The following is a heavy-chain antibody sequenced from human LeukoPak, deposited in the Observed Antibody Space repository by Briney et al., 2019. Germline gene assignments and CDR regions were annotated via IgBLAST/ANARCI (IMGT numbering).Heavy chain of an antibody. J-gene: IGHJ4*02. CDR3: ARSVSSRFTSPRRPYYFDS. D-gene: IGHD3-10*01. CDR1: GFTFSNRD. CDR2: INYSGVST. V-gene: IGHV3-23*01. Sequence: GGSLRLSCAASGFTFSNRDMTWIRQAPGKGLEWVSVINYSGVSTNYADSVKGRFTISRDNSKNTVYLQMNSLRVEDTAVYYCARSVSSRFTSPRRPYYFDSWGQGTLVTVSS.